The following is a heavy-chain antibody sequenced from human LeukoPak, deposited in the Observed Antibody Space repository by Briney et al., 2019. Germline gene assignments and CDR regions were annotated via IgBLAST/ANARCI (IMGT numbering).Heavy chain of an antibody. Sequence: GGTLRLSCVASGFIFRNYYMSRVRQAPGKGLEWISAINGSCTTTYYADSVKGRFTISRDNSKNTLYLHMDRLRGEDTATYFCCDGMDVWGQGTTVAVPS. CDR3: CDGMDV. V-gene: IGHV3-23*01. CDR1: GFIFRNYY. J-gene: IGHJ6*02. CDR2: INGSCTTT.